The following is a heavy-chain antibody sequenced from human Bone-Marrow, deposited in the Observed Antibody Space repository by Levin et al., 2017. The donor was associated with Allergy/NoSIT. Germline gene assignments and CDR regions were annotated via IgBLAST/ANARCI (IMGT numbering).Heavy chain of an antibody. CDR2: INPIGGTT. J-gene: IGHJ5*02. D-gene: IGHD2-15*01. CDR1: GYTFTTYY. V-gene: IGHV1-46*01. CDR3: ARDSGTTYCSDGSCYSRKAWFDP. Sequence: GASVKVSCKASGYTFTTYYMHWVRQAPGQGLEWMGIINPIGGTTSYAQKFQGRVTMTRDTSTTTVYMELSSLRSEDTAVYFCARDSGTTYCSDGSCYSRKAWFDPWGQGTLVTVSS.